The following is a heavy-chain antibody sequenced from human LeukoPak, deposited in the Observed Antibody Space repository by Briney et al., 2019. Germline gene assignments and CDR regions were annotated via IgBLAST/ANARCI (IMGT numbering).Heavy chain of an antibody. J-gene: IGHJ4*02. Sequence: GGSLRLSCATSGFTFSNAWMNWVRQAPGKGLEWVSSFGTRSTSIYHAGSVKGRFAISRDNAKNSLYLQMNSLRAEDTAVYYCAREVSEGFDFWGQGTLVTVSS. CDR2: FGTRSTSI. CDR3: AREVSEGFDF. CDR1: GFTFSNAW. D-gene: IGHD3-22*01. V-gene: IGHV3-21*01.